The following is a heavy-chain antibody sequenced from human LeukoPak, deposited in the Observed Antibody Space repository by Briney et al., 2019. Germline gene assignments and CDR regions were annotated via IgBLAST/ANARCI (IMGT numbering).Heavy chain of an antibody. J-gene: IGHJ4*02. CDR2: ISYDGSNK. CDR3: ARDPSDFWSGSAFDY. V-gene: IGHV3-30-3*01. Sequence: GRSLRLSCAASGFTFSSYAMHWVRQAPGKGLEWVAVISYDGSNKYYADSVKGRFTISRDNSKNTLYLQMNSLRAEDTAVYYCARDPSDFWSGSAFDYWGQGTLVTVSS. CDR1: GFTFSSYA. D-gene: IGHD3-3*01.